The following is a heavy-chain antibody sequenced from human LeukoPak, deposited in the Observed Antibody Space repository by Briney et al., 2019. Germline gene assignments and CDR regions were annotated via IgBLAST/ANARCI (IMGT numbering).Heavy chain of an antibody. J-gene: IGHJ4*02. CDR1: GFTVSSNY. V-gene: IGHV3-53*01. D-gene: IGHD3-16*02. CDR3: ARLETYRFQY. Sequence: GGSLRLSCAASGFTVSSNYMSWVRQAPGKGLEWVSVIYGGGSTYYADSVKGRFTISRDNSKNTLYLQMNSLRAEDTAVYYCARLETYRFQYWGQGTLVTVSS. CDR2: IYGGGST.